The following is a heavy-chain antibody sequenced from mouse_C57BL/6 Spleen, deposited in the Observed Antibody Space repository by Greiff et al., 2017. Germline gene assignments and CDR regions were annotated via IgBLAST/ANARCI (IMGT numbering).Heavy chain of an antibody. V-gene: IGHV3-6*01. CDR3: ANMTVVAVDWYFDV. D-gene: IGHD1-1*01. CDR1: GYSITSGYY. J-gene: IGHJ1*03. Sequence: EVKLLESGPGLVKPSQSLSLTCSVTGYSITSGYYWNWIRQFPGNKLEWLGSISYDGSNNYNPSPKNRISITRDTSKIQFFLKLNSVTTKDTATYYWANMTVVAVDWYFDVGGTGTSVTVSS. CDR2: ISYDGSN.